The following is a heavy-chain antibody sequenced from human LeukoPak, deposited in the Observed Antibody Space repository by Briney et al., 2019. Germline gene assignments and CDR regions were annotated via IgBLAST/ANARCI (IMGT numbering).Heavy chain of an antibody. Sequence: SVKVSCKASGGTFSSYAISWVRQAPGQGLEWMGRIIPILGIANYAQKFQGRVTITADKSTSTAYMELSSLRSEDTAVYYCARAVAGTGGDYWGQGALVTVSS. CDR2: IIPILGIA. CDR1: GGTFSSYA. CDR3: ARAVAGTGGDY. V-gene: IGHV1-69*04. J-gene: IGHJ4*02. D-gene: IGHD6-19*01.